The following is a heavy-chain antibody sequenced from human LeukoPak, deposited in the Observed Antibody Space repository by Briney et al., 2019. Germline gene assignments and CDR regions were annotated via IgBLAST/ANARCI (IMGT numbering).Heavy chain of an antibody. Sequence: GGSLRLSCAASGFTFSSYWMHWVRQAPGKGLVWVSRINSDGGSTSYADSVKGRFTISRDNAKNTLYLQMNSLRAEDTAVYYCARGHYDSSGYFDYWGQGTLVTVSS. D-gene: IGHD3-22*01. CDR1: GFTFSSYW. V-gene: IGHV3-74*01. CDR2: INSDGGST. J-gene: IGHJ4*02. CDR3: ARGHYDSSGYFDY.